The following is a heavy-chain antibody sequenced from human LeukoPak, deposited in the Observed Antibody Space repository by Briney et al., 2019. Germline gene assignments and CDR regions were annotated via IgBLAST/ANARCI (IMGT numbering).Heavy chain of an antibody. D-gene: IGHD3-10*01. J-gene: IGHJ4*02. V-gene: IGHV3-23*01. CDR1: GFTFSSYA. Sequence: GGSLRLSCAASGFTFSSYAMHWVRQAPGKGLEWVAGISDSGGSTNYADSVKGRFTISRDNPKNTLYLQMNSLRAEDTAVYFCAKRGIVIRAVIIVGFHKEAYYFDYWGQGALVTVSS. CDR2: ISDSGGST. CDR3: AKRGIVIRAVIIVGFHKEAYYFDY.